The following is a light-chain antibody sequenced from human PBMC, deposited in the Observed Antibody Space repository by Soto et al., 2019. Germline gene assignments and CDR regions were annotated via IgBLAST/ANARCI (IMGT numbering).Light chain of an antibody. CDR2: GAS. CDR1: QSVSSSY. CDR3: QQYGSSR. J-gene: IGKJ5*01. V-gene: IGKV3-20*01. Sequence: EIVLTQAPGTLFLSPGERATLSCRASQSVSSSYLAWYQQKPGQAPRLLIYGASSRATGVPDRFSGSGSGTDFTRTISRLEPENFAVYYCQQYGSSRFGQGTRLEIK.